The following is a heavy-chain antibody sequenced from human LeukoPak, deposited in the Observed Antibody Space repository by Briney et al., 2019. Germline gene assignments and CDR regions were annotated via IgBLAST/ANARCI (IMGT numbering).Heavy chain of an antibody. CDR3: ARDVGYSSSSLGPPLDY. Sequence: ASVKVSCKASGYTFTGYDINWVRQATGQGLEWMGWMNPNSGNTGYAQKFQGRVTMTRDTSTSTVYMELRSLRSDDTAVYYCARDVGYSSSSLGPPLDYWGQGTPVTVSS. D-gene: IGHD6-6*01. CDR2: MNPNSGNT. CDR1: GYTFTGYD. V-gene: IGHV1-8*02. J-gene: IGHJ4*02.